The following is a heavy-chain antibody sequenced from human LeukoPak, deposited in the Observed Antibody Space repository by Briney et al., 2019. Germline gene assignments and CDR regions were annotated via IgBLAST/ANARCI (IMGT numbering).Heavy chain of an antibody. V-gene: IGHV3-11*01. Sequence: PGGSLRLSCAASGFTFDDYGMSWVRQAPGKGLEWVSYISSRGNTIYYADSVKGRFTISRDNAKNSLYLQMNSLRAEDTAVYYCARSGNYYDLSFDYWGQGSLVTVSS. CDR2: ISSRGNTI. J-gene: IGHJ4*02. CDR3: ARSGNYYDLSFDY. CDR1: GFTFDDYG. D-gene: IGHD3-22*01.